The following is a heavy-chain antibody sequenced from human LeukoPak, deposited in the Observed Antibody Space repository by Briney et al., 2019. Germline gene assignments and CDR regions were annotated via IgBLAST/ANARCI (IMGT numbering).Heavy chain of an antibody. J-gene: IGHJ4*02. CDR1: GYIFTDYY. CDR2: INPNSGGT. D-gene: IGHD3-16*02. CDR3: ARSWPWGSYRPYYFDY. V-gene: IGHV1-2*04. Sequence: GASVKVSCKASGYIFTDYYMHWVRQAPGQGLEWMGWINPNSGGTNYAQKFQGWVTMTRDTSISTAYMELSRLRSDDTAVYYCARSWPWGSYRPYYFDYWGQGTLVTVSS.